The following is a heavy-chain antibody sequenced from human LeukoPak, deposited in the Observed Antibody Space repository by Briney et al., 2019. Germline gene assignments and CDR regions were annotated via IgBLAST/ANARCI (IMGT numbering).Heavy chain of an antibody. V-gene: IGHV3-11*01. CDR3: ARLRGYCSSTSCCFGLNRYYYYGMDV. CDR1: GFTFSDYY. D-gene: IGHD2-2*01. CDR2: ISSSGSTI. Sequence: LGGSLRLSCAASGFTFSDYYMSWIRQAPGKGLEWVSYISSSGSTIYYADSVKGRFTISRDNAKNSLYLQMNSLRAEDTAVYYCARLRGYCSSTSCCFGLNRYYYYGMDVWGHGTTVTVSS. J-gene: IGHJ6*02.